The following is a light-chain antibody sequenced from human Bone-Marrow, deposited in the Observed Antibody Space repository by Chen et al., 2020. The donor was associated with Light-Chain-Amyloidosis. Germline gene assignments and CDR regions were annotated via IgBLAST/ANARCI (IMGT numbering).Light chain of an antibody. V-gene: IGLV6-57*01. CDR2: EDD. Sequence: NFMLNQHHSVSESPGKTVISACTSSSGSLATNYVQGYQQSPGSSPTTVIYEDDQSPYGVPDRISGSIDTSSNSASLTISGLKTEDEADYYCQSYQGSSQGVFGGGTKLTVL. CDR3: QSYQGSSQGV. CDR1: SGSLATNY. J-gene: IGLJ3*02.